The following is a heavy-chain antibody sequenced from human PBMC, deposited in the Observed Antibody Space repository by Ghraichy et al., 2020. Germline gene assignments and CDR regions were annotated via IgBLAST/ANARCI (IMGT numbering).Heavy chain of an antibody. D-gene: IGHD3-16*01. Sequence: GGSLRLSCVASGLTFRNYTMNCVRPALGNRLTWVAIINQDGSKIYYVDSVKGRFIISRDNAKNSLYLQMNSLRAEDTAVYYCARDQGDFAMALYYYGMDVWGHGTTVTVSS. J-gene: IGHJ6*02. CDR3: ARDQGDFAMALYYYGMDV. V-gene: IGHV3-7*01. CDR1: GLTFRNYT. CDR2: INQDGSKI.